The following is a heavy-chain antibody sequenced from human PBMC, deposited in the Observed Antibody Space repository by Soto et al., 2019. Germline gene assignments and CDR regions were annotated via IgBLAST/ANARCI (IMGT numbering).Heavy chain of an antibody. CDR1: GYTFTGYY. J-gene: IGHJ4*02. CDR3: AREGSSGYSYGY. Sequence: GASVKVSCKASGYTFTGYYMHWVRQAPGQGREWMGWINPNSGGTNYAQKFQGWVTMTRDTSISTAKMELSRLRSDDTAVYYCAREGSSGYSYGYWGQETLVTVSS. D-gene: IGHD3-22*01. V-gene: IGHV1-2*04. CDR2: INPNSGGT.